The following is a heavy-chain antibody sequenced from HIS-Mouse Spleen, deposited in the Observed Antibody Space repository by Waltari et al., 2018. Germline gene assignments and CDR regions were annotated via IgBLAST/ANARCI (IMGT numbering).Heavy chain of an antibody. Sequence: LALQGSGSALVKPPPTLPPPSTVTGTSSSIISYPWGWLRPPPGKGLEWVGSHYYSGSTYYNPSLKSLFTISVDTSKNQFSLKLSSVTAADTAVYYCAEGGISRLGIWGQGTMVTVSS. CDR1: GTSSSIISYP. V-gene: IGHV4-39*01. CDR2: HYYSGST. J-gene: IGHJ3*02. CDR3: AEGGISRLGI. D-gene: IGHD3-16*01.